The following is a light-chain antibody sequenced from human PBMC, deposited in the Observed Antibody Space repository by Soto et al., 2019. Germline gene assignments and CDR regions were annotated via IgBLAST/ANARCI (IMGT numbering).Light chain of an antibody. J-gene: IGKJ5*01. CDR2: AAS. V-gene: IGKV1-39*01. CDR3: PDSYNTPVC. Sequence: DIQMTQSPASLSASVEDRVTITCRASQTVRTYLNWYQQKPGKAPKLLIYAASNLQSGIPSMYSGSGSGTDFALYITGLRPADFATYWCPDSYNTPVCFGQGTRLEI. CDR1: QTVRTY.